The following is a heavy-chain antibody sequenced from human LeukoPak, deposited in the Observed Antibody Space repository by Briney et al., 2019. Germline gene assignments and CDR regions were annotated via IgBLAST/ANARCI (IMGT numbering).Heavy chain of an antibody. CDR2: IRYDGSNK. J-gene: IGHJ3*02. CDR1: GFTFSSYG. CDR3: AKDRYSSGWYVMAFDI. D-gene: IGHD6-19*01. V-gene: IGHV3-30*02. Sequence: QPGGSLRLSCAASGFTFSSYGMHWVRQAPGKGLEWVAFIRYDGSNKYYADSVKGRFTISRDNSKNTPYLQVNSLRAEDTAVYYCAKDRYSSGWYVMAFDIWGQGTMVTVSS.